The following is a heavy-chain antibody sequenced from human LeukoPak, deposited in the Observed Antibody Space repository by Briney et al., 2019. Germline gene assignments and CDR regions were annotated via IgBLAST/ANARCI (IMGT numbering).Heavy chain of an antibody. J-gene: IGHJ4*02. Sequence: GGSLRLSCAASGFTFSSYAMHWVRQAPGKGLEWVAVISYDGSNKYYADSVKGRFTISRDNSKNTLYLQMNSLRAEDTAVYYCARGIQLWLRGGVDYWGQGTLVTVSS. CDR3: ARGIQLWLRGGVDY. CDR1: GFTFSSYA. V-gene: IGHV3-30-3*01. D-gene: IGHD5-18*01. CDR2: ISYDGSNK.